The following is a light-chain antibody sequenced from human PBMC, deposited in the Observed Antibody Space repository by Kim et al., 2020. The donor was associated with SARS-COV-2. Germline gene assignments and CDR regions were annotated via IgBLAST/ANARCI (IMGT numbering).Light chain of an antibody. V-gene: IGKV1-39*01. Sequence: ASVGDRVTITGRASQSISSYLNWYQQKPGKTPKLLIYAASSLQSGVPSRFSGSGSGTDFTLTISSLQPEDFATYYCQQSYIAPRTFGQGTKVDIK. CDR3: QQSYIAPRT. CDR1: QSISSY. CDR2: AAS. J-gene: IGKJ1*01.